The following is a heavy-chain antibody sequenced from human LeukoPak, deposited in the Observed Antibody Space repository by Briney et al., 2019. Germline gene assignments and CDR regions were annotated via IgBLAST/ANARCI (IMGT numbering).Heavy chain of an antibody. V-gene: IGHV1-18*01. CDR2: ISAYNGNT. D-gene: IGHD2-21*02. J-gene: IGHJ3*02. Sequence: ASVKVSCKASGYTFTSYGISWVRQAPGQGLEWMGWISAYNGNTNYAQKLQGRVTMTTDTSTSTAYMELRSLRSDDTAVYYCARDQFHIVVVTAGMRSSAFDIWGQGTMVTVSS. CDR3: ARDQFHIVVVTAGMRSSAFDI. CDR1: GYTFTSYG.